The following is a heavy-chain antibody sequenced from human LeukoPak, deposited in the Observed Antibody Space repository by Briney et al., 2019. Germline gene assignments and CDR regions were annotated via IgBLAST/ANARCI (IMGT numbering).Heavy chain of an antibody. CDR3: ARDQKSGLEVLWRY. J-gene: IGHJ4*02. CDR1: GYRFTSYD. V-gene: IGHV1-18*04. D-gene: IGHD3-3*01. CDR2: ISTYTGNT. Sequence: GASVKVSCRASGYRFTSYDISWVRQAPGQGLQWMGAISTYTGNTNYAQSFQDRVTMTTDTSTSTVYMELRSLTSDDTAVYYCARDQKSGLEVLWRYWGQGTLVTVSS.